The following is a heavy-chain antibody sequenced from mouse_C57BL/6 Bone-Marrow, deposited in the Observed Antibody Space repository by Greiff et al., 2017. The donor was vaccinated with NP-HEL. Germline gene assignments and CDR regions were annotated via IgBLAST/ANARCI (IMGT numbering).Heavy chain of an antibody. CDR1: GYTFTNYW. V-gene: IGHV1-63*01. Sequence: QVQLQQSGAELVRPGTSVKMSCKASGYTFTNYWIGWAKQRPGHGLEWIGDIYPGGGYTNYNEKFKGKATLTADKSSSTAYMQFSSLTSEDSAIYYCARSYYGSSYYAMDYLGQGTSVTVSS. J-gene: IGHJ4*01. CDR2: IYPGGGYT. D-gene: IGHD1-1*01. CDR3: ARSYYGSSYYAMDY.